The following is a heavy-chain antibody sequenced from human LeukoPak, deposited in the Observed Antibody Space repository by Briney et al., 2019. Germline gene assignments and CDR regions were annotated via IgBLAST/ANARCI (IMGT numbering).Heavy chain of an antibody. CDR3: AKDGYYYDSSGYYYEVLPNDY. J-gene: IGHJ4*02. V-gene: IGHV3-23*01. CDR2: ISGSGGST. D-gene: IGHD3-22*01. CDR1: GFTFSSYA. Sequence: PGGSLGLSCAASGFTFSSYAMSWVRQAPGKGLEWVSAISGSGGSTYYADSVKGRFTISRDNSKNTLYLQMNSLRAEDTAVYYCAKDGYYYDSSGYYYEVLPNDYWGQGTLVTVSS.